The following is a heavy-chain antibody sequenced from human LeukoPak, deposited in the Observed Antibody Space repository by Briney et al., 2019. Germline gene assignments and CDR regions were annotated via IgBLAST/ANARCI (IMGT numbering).Heavy chain of an antibody. CDR2: VYYSGSA. Sequence: PSETLSLTCTVSGGSISSSSYYWGWIRQPPGKGLEWIGSVYYSGSANYNPSLKSRVTISVDTSKNQFSLKLSSVTAADTAVYYCARAQVVPAAIVPNAFDVWGQGTMVTVSS. J-gene: IGHJ3*01. CDR3: ARAQVVPAAIVPNAFDV. CDR1: GGSISSSSYY. V-gene: IGHV4-39*07. D-gene: IGHD2-2*02.